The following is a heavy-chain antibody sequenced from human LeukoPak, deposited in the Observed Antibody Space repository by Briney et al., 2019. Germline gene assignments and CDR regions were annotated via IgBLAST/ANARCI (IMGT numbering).Heavy chain of an antibody. Sequence: GGSLRLSCAASGFTFSSYSMNWVRQASGKGLEWVSSISSSSSYIYYADSVKGRFTISRDNAKNSLYLQMNSLRAEDTAVYYCARGRLIVGATLNWFDPWGQGTLVTVSS. CDR3: ARGRLIVGATLNWFDP. CDR2: ISSSSSYI. D-gene: IGHD1-26*01. V-gene: IGHV3-21*01. J-gene: IGHJ5*02. CDR1: GFTFSSYS.